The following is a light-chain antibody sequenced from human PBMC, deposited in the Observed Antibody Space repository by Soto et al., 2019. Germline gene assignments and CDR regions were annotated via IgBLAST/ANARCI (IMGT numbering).Light chain of an antibody. J-gene: IGLJ3*02. CDR2: TND. CDR3: QAYDYSLTASV. Sequence: QAVVTQPPSASGTPGQRVTLSCSGSTSNIGTNTVNWFQHVPGSAPKLLIYTNDQRPSGVPDRFSGSRSGTSASLAITGLQAEDEADYYCQAYDYSLTASVFGGGTKLTVL. V-gene: IGLV1-44*01. CDR1: TSNIGTNT.